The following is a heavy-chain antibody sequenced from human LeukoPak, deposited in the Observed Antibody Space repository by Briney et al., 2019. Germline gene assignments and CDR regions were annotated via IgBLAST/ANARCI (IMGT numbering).Heavy chain of an antibody. CDR2: IIPILGIA. V-gene: IGHV1-69*04. CDR1: GGTFSSYP. Sequence: GSSVNVSCKASGGTFSSYPISWVRQAPGQGLAWMGRIIPILGIANYAQKFQGRVTITADKSTSTAYMELSSLRSEDTAVYYCAREYYYGSGSQMGFDYWGQGTLVTVSS. D-gene: IGHD3-10*01. J-gene: IGHJ4*02. CDR3: AREYYYGSGSQMGFDY.